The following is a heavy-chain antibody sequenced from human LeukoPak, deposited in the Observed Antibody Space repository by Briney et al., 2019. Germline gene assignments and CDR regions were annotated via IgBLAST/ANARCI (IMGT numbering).Heavy chain of an antibody. J-gene: IGHJ4*02. D-gene: IGHD2-15*01. CDR1: GYTSTHSE. V-gene: IGHV1-3*01. CDR3: ARVDCTPTSRHWVFVY. CDR2: INGGNGNT. Sequence: ASVKVSSKASGYTSTHSEMRSVREAPGPGLEWMGWINGGNGNTKYSQKLRGRVTITTDTAASTAYMELSSLTREDTAIYYCARVDCTPTSRHWVFVYWGQRELVSVSS.